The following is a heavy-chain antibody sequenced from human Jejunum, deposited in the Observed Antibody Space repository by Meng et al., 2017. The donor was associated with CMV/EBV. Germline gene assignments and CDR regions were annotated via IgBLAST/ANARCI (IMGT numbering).Heavy chain of an antibody. CDR2: IKKEGKEK. V-gene: IGHV3-7*01. Sequence: RSRERQAKGKGKERVEKIKKEGKEKNYVDYVKGRLTISRDNAENSLYLQMDGLRAEDTAVYYCARTVGATPFDYWGQGNLVTVSS. D-gene: IGHD1-26*01. J-gene: IGHJ4*02. CDR3: ARTVGATPFDY.